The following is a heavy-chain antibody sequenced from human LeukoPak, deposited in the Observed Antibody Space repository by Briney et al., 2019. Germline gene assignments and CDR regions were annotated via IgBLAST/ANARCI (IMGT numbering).Heavy chain of an antibody. J-gene: IGHJ6*04. CDR2: IRSSGSTI. D-gene: IGHD3-10*02. V-gene: IGHV3-48*03. CDR1: GFTVGRYG. CDR3: AELGITMIGGV. Sequence: SLTLAYPPSGFTVGRYGINSASHAAGKWLELVYYIRSSGSTIYYAASVKGRFTISRDNAKTSLYLQMNSLRAEDPAVYYCAELGITMIGGVWGKGTTVTISS.